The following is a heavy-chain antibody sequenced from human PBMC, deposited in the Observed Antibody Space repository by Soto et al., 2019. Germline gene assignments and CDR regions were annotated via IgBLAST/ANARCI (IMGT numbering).Heavy chain of an antibody. D-gene: IGHD6-19*01. Sequence: QVQLQESGPGLVKPSETLSLTCTVSGGSISYYYWSWIRQPPGKGPEWIGYIYYSGSTIYNPSLKSRVTISVDTSKNQFSLRLTSVTAADTAFYYCAREPGYGSGLWYFDLWGRGTLVTVSS. J-gene: IGHJ2*01. CDR2: IYYSGST. CDR1: GGSISYYY. CDR3: AREPGYGSGLWYFDL. V-gene: IGHV4-59*01.